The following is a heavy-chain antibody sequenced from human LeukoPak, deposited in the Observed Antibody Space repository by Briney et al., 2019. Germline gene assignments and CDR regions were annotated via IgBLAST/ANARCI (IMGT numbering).Heavy chain of an antibody. V-gene: IGHV5-51*01. Sequence: GESLKISCKGSGYSFASYWIGWVRQMPGKGLEWMGIIYPGDSDTRYSPSFQGQVTISADKSISTAYLQWSSLKASDTAMYYCARLRGRTGSTQYYFDYWGQGTLVTVSS. J-gene: IGHJ4*02. CDR1: GYSFASYW. CDR3: ARLRGRTGSTQYYFDY. CDR2: IYPGDSDT. D-gene: IGHD3-10*01.